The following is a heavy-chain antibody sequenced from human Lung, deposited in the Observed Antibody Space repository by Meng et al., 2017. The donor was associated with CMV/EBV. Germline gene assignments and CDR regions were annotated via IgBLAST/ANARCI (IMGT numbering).Heavy chain of an antibody. Sequence: GESLKISXXSSGFTFNSDAMSWVRQAPGKGLEWVSSITSSSTFIYNADSLRGRFTISRDDAKNSLYLQMNSLRAEDTAVYFCARSTSLHDSSKEWGQGTXVTVAS. D-gene: IGHD4-11*01. CDR3: ARSTSLHDSSKE. V-gene: IGHV3-21*01. CDR2: ITSSSTFI. J-gene: IGHJ4*02. CDR1: GFTFNSDA.